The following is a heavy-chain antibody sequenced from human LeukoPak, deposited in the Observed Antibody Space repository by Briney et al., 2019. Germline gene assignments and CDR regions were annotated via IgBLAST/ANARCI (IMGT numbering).Heavy chain of an antibody. CDR2: ISSSSSYI. V-gene: IGHV3-21*01. Sequence: KTGGPLRLSCAASGFTFSSYSMNWGPHAPGKRRGWVSSISSSSSYIYYEDSVKGRFTFSRDNAKNSLYLQMNSLRAEDTAVYYCGRDPSRGYSYGWGKRKGYFDYWGQGTLVTVSS. D-gene: IGHD5-18*01. CDR3: GRDPSRGYSYGWGKRKGYFDY. CDR1: GFTFSSYS. J-gene: IGHJ4*02.